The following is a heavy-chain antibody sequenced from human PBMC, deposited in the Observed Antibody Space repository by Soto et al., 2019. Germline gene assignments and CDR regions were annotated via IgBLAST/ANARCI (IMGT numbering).Heavy chain of an antibody. CDR1: GGAISGYY. Sequence: SETLSLTCTVSGGAISGYYWTWIRQSAGKGLEWIGRIYSSGGTKYNPSRQSRVTMSLDTSKNQFSLRLSSVTAADTAVYYCARGQRFSDSFDPWGQGTLVTVSS. CDR3: ARGQRFSDSFDP. V-gene: IGHV4-4*07. J-gene: IGHJ5*02. D-gene: IGHD3-3*01. CDR2: IYSSGGT.